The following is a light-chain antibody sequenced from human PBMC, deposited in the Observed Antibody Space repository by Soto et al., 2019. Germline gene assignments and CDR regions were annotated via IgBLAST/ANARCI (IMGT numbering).Light chain of an antibody. V-gene: IGLV2-14*01. CDR1: SSDFDIYKY. J-gene: IGLJ1*01. Sequence: ALTQPASVSGSPGQSITISCTGTSSDFDIYKYVSWYQQHPGKAPKLMIYQVTNRPSGVSNRFSGSTSGNTASLTISGLQAEDEADYYCCSYTSSINYVFGTGTKLTVL. CDR2: QVT. CDR3: CSYTSSINYV.